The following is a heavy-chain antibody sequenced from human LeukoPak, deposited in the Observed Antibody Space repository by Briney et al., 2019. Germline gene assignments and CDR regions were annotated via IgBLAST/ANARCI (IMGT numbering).Heavy chain of an antibody. D-gene: IGHD6-13*01. Sequence: SETLSLTCTVSGGSISSGSYYWSWIRLPAGKGLEWIGRIYTSGSTNYNPSLKSRVTISVDTSKNQFSLKLSSVTAADTAVYYCASDKDPTAAGSNFDYWGQGTLVTVSS. CDR2: IYTSGST. CDR1: GGSISSGSYY. CDR3: ASDKDPTAAGSNFDY. V-gene: IGHV4-61*02. J-gene: IGHJ4*02.